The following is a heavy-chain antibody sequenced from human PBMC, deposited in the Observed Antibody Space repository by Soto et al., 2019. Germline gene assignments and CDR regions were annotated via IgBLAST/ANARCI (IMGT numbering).Heavy chain of an antibody. J-gene: IGHJ5*02. CDR1: GYTFTSYG. Sequence: ASVKVSCKASGYTFTSYGISWVRQARGQGLEWMGWISAYNGNTNYAQKLQGRVTMTTDTSTSTAYMELRSLRSDDTAVYYCARAGRKGGVQKNNWFDPWGQGTLVTVSS. CDR3: ARAGRKGGVQKNNWFDP. V-gene: IGHV1-18*01. CDR2: ISAYNGNT. D-gene: IGHD3-16*01.